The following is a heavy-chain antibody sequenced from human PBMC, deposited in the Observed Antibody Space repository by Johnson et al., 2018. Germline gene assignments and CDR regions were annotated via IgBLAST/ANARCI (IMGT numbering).Heavy chain of an antibody. Sequence: VQLQESGGGLVQPGGSLRLSCAASGFTFNNYAMSWVRQAPGKGLEWVSGISDSGGSTDYADSVRGRFTISRGNSKNTLYLQMNSLRAEDTAVYYCAKSLVGGRASLGGATGYYRDVWGEGTTGTVSS. CDR1: GFTFNNYA. J-gene: IGHJ6*03. V-gene: IGHV3-23*01. CDR3: AKSLVGGRASLGGATGYYRDV. D-gene: IGHD3-16*01. CDR2: ISDSGGST.